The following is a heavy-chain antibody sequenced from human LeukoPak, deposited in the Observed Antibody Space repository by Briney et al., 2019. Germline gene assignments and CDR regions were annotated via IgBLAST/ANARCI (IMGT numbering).Heavy chain of an antibody. CDR1: GGSISSFY. J-gene: IGHJ4*02. Sequence: SETLSLTCTVSGGSISSFYWSWIRQPPGKGLEWIGYIYYSGSTNYNPSLKSRVTISVDTSKNQFSLKLSSVTAADTAVYYCAGGRSSSWYSFLDYWGQGTLVTVSS. CDR3: AGGRSSSWYSFLDY. D-gene: IGHD6-13*01. V-gene: IGHV4-59*01. CDR2: IYYSGST.